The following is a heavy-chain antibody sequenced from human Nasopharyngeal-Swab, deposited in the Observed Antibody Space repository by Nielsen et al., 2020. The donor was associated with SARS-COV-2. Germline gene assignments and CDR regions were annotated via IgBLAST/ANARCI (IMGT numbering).Heavy chain of an antibody. D-gene: IGHD2-21*01. CDR1: GFTFSNYD. Sequence: GESLKISCVASGFTFSNYDMHWVRQPTGKDLEWVSAIGTAGDPFYRGSVEGRFTISRDNSKNTLYLQTNSLRVEDTAVYYCAKAPYLRGLDVWGQGTTVTVSS. CDR2: IGTAGDP. CDR3: AKAPYLRGLDV. V-gene: IGHV3-13*05. J-gene: IGHJ6*02.